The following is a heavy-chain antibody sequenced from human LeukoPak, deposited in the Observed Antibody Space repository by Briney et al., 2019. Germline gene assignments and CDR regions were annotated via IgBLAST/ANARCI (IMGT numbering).Heavy chain of an antibody. CDR1: GFTFSSYA. J-gene: IGHJ4*02. CDR2: ISGSGGST. CDR3: AKDLYDSSGYYYYRRTYFDY. D-gene: IGHD3-22*01. Sequence: GGSLRLSCAASGFTFSSYAMSWVRQAPGKGLEWVSAISGSGGSTYYADSVKGRFTISRDNSKNTLYLQMNSLRAEDTAVYYCAKDLYDSSGYYYYRRTYFDYWGQGTLVTVSS. V-gene: IGHV3-23*01.